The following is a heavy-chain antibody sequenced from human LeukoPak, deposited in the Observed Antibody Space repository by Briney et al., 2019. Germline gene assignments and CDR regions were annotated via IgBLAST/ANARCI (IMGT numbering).Heavy chain of an antibody. CDR1: GFTFDDYA. V-gene: IGHV3-9*01. D-gene: IGHD6-13*01. CDR2: ISWNRGSI. CDR3: AKVKIEYSSSWSFDY. Sequence: PGRSLGLSCAASGFTFDDYAMHWVRQAPGKGLEWVSGISWNRGSIGYADSVKGRFTVSRDSAKNSLYLQMNSLRAEDTALYFCAKVKIEYSSSWSFDYWGQGTLVTVSS. J-gene: IGHJ4*02.